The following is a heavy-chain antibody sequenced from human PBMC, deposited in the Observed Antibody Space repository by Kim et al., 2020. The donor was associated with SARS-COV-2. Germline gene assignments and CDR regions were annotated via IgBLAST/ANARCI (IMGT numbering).Heavy chain of an antibody. J-gene: IGHJ4*02. D-gene: IGHD4-17*01. CDR3: ARRYDYGEIYFDY. V-gene: IGHV4-4*09. Sequence: YNPSLKSRVTISVGTSRNQFSLKLSSVAAADTAVYYCARRYDYGEIYFDYWGQGTLVTVSS.